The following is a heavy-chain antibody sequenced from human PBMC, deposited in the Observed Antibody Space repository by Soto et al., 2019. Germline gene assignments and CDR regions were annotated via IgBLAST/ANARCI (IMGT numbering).Heavy chain of an antibody. D-gene: IGHD3-10*01. Sequence: SETLSLTCTVSGGSVSSGSYYWSWIRQPPGKGLEWIGYIYYSGSTNYNPSLKSRVTISVDTSKNQFSLKLSSVTAADTAVYYCARRSGAGFDPWGQGTLVTVSS. CDR1: GGSVSSGSYY. CDR3: ARRSGAGFDP. V-gene: IGHV4-61*01. J-gene: IGHJ5*02. CDR2: IYYSGST.